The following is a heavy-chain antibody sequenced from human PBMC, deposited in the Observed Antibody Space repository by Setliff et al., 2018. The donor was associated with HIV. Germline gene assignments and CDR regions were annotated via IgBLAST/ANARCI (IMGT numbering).Heavy chain of an antibody. J-gene: IGHJ4*02. D-gene: IGHD6-13*01. CDR2: IYWDDYK. V-gene: IGHV2-5*02. CDR3: AHTRGIGWXXXXXFDY. CDR1: GFSLSTSGVG. Sequence: GSGPTLVNPTQTLTLTCTFSGFSLSTSGVGVGWIRQPPGKALEWLALIYWDDYKRYSPSLKSRLTITKDTSKNQVVLTMTNMDPVDTATYYCAHTRGIGWXXXXXFDYWGQGTLVTVSS.